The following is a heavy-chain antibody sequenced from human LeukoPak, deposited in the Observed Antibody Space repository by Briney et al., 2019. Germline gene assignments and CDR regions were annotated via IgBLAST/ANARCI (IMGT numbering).Heavy chain of an antibody. CDR1: GYTSTSYY. D-gene: IGHD3-9*01. V-gene: IGHV1-46*01. J-gene: IGHJ4*02. CDR3: ARAYYDILTGYYD. CDR2: INPSGGST. Sequence: ASVKVSCKASGYTSTSYYMHWVRQAPGQGLEWMGIINPSGGSTSYAQKFQGRVTMTRDTSTSTVYMELSSLRSEDTAVYYCARAYYDILTGYYDWGQGTLVTVSS.